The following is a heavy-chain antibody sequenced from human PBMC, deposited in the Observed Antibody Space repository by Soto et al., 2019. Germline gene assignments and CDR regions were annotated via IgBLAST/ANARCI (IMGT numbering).Heavy chain of an antibody. D-gene: IGHD5-12*01. J-gene: IGHJ4*02. CDR2: FDPEDGET. Sequence: GASVKVSCQVSGYTLTELSMHWVRQAPGKGLEWMGGFDPEDGETIYAQKFQGRVTMTEDTSTDTAYMELSSLRSEDTAVYYCATDPSGGYDFDYWGQGTLVTVSS. CDR3: ATDPSGGYDFDY. V-gene: IGHV1-24*01. CDR1: GYTLTELS.